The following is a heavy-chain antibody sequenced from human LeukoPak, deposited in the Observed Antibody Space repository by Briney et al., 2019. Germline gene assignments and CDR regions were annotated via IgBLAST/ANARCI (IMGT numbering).Heavy chain of an antibody. CDR3: ARGQTGTLYAFDI. CDR2: ISSSGGTI. Sequence: PGGSLRLSCAASVFTFSSYEMNWVRQAPGKGPEWVSYISSSGGTIFYADSVKGRFTISRDNAKNSLYLQMNSLRAEDTAVYYCARGQTGTLYAFDIWGQGTMVTVSS. V-gene: IGHV3-48*03. J-gene: IGHJ3*02. D-gene: IGHD1/OR15-1a*01. CDR1: VFTFSSYE.